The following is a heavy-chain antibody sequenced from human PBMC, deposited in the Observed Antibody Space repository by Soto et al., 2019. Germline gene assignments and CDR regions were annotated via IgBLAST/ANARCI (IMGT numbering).Heavy chain of an antibody. CDR2: LESTESGGAT. CDR1: GIILSDTW. D-gene: IGHD2-21*02. Sequence: PGGSLRLSCAASGIILSDTWMNWVRQAPGKGLEWVGRLESTESGGATDFASTVKGRFTVSRDDSKNTLSLHMTSLQPEDTALYYCVAESHVTPYCFENWGQGALVTVSS. J-gene: IGHJ4*02. V-gene: IGHV3-15*04. CDR3: VAESHVTPYCFEN.